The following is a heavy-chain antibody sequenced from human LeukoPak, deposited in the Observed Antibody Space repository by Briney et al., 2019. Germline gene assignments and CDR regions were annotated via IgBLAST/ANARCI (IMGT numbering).Heavy chain of an antibody. Sequence: SVKVSCKASGGTFSSYAISWVRQAPGQGLEWMGGIIPIFGTANYAQKFQCRVTITAEESTSTAYMELSSLRSEDTAVYFCRLADCGGDCYSTYYYYGMDVWGQGTTVTVSS. CDR2: IIPIFGTA. CDR1: GGTFSSYA. V-gene: IGHV1-69*13. CDR3: RLADCGGDCYSTYYYYGMDV. J-gene: IGHJ6*02. D-gene: IGHD2-21*02.